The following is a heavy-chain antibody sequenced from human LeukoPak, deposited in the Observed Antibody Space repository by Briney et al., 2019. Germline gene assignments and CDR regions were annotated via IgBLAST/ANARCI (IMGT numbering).Heavy chain of an antibody. CDR2: ISGSGGTT. Sequence: GGSLGLSCAASGFTFSTYAMTWVRQAPGKGLEWVSTISGSGGTTYYADSVKGRFTISRDNSKNTLYLQMNSLKAEDTAVYYCAEDLFGEFADWGQGTLVTVSS. D-gene: IGHD3-10*01. V-gene: IGHV3-23*01. CDR3: AEDLFGEFAD. CDR1: GFTFSTYA. J-gene: IGHJ4*02.